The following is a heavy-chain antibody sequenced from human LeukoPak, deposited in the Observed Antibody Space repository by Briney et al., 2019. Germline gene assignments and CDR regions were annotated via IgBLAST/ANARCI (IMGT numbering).Heavy chain of an antibody. CDR2: VSGSGGST. J-gene: IGHJ4*02. Sequence: GGSLRLSCAASGFIFSSYSMNRGPQAPGTGVEWVSGVSGSGGSTYYADSVKGRFTISRDNSKNTLYLQMNSLRAEDTAVYYCAKDLDIVATITGNWGQGTLVTVSS. CDR3: AKDLDIVATITGN. CDR1: GFIFSSYS. V-gene: IGHV3-23*01. D-gene: IGHD5-12*01.